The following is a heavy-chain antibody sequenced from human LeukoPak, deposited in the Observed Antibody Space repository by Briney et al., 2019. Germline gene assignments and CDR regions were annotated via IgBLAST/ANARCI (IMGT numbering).Heavy chain of an antibody. CDR3: ATETTLDY. J-gene: IGHJ4*02. CDR2: ISSSSTYI. Sequence: GSLRLSCAASGFTFSSYTMNWVRQAPGKGLEWASSISSSSTYINYADSVTGRFTISRDNAKNSLYLQMNSLRAEDTAVYYCATETTLDYWGQGTLVTVSS. CDR1: GFTFSSYT. D-gene: IGHD1-1*01. V-gene: IGHV3-21*01.